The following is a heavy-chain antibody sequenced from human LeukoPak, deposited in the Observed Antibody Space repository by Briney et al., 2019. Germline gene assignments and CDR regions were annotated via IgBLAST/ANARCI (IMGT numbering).Heavy chain of an antibody. CDR2: ISGSSSSI. D-gene: IGHD5-18*01. V-gene: IGHV3-21*06. J-gene: IGHJ4*02. Sequence: GGSLRLSCAASGFTFSTFGMNWVRQAPGKGLEWVSSISGSSSSIYYADSVKGRFTISRDNTKNSLYLQMNSLRADDTAVYYCARGGYSYDYWGQGTLVTVSS. CDR1: GFTFSTFG. CDR3: ARGGYSYDY.